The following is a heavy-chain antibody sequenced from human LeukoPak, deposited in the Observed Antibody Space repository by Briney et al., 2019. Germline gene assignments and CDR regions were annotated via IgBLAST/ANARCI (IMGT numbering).Heavy chain of an antibody. CDR3: ARDYYDSSGYSKTDAFDI. CDR2: IYTIGST. D-gene: IGHD3-22*01. Sequence: SETLSLTCTVSGGSISSGSYYWSWIRQPAGKGLDWIGRIYTIGSTNYNPSLKSLVTISVDTSKNQFSLKLSSVTAADTAVYYCARDYYDSSGYSKTDAFDIWGQGTMVTVSS. CDR1: GGSISSGSYY. J-gene: IGHJ3*02. V-gene: IGHV4-61*02.